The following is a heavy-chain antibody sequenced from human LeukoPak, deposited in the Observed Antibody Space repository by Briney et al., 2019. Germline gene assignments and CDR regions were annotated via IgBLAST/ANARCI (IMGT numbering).Heavy chain of an antibody. CDR1: GGSISNYY. V-gene: IGHV4-59*08. J-gene: IGHJ4*02. D-gene: IGHD3-10*01. Sequence: SETLSLTCTVSGGSISNYYWSWIRQPPGKGLEWIAYIYYSGSTRYNPALKGRVTISVDTSKNQFSLKLSSVTAADTAVYYCARSTQLLWFGESYPYYFDYWGQGTLVTVSS. CDR3: ARSTQLLWFGESYPYYFDY. CDR2: IYYSGST.